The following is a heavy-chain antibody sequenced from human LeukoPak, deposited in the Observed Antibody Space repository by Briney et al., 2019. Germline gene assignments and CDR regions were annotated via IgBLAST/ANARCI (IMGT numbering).Heavy chain of an antibody. CDR2: IYSGGAT. J-gene: IGHJ4*02. D-gene: IGHD2-2*01. V-gene: IGHV3-66*01. Sequence: GGSLRLSCAASEFTVSSNFMSWVRQAPGKGLEWVSVIYSGGATYYADSVKGRFTISRDNSKNTLYLQMNNLRAEDTAVYYCASGGGSYCSSTSCHSFDYWGQGTLVTVSS. CDR1: EFTVSSNF. CDR3: ASGGGSYCSSTSCHSFDY.